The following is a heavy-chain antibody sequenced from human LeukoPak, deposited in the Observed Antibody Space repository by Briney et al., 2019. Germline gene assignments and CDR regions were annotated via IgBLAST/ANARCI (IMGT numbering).Heavy chain of an antibody. V-gene: IGHV3-7*01. D-gene: IGHD1-26*01. CDR2: IKGDGSEK. CDR3: ASYRVSHGMDV. J-gene: IGHJ6*02. CDR1: GFTFSTYW. Sequence: GGSLRLSCAASGFTFSTYWMAWVRQAPGKGLEWVANIKGDGSEKYHGDSVTGRFTISRDNAKNSLYLQMNSLRAEDTAIYYCASYRVSHGMDVWGQGTAVTVSS.